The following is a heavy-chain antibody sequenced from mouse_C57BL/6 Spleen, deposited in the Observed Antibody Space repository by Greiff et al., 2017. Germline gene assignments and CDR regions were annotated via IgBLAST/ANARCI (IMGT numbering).Heavy chain of an antibody. CDR3: ARELRTVVAPYWYFDV. V-gene: IGHV5-4*01. Sequence: EVMLVESGGGLVKPGGSLKLSCAASGFTFSRYAMSWVRQTPEKRLEWVATISDGGSYTYYPDNVKGRFTISRDNANNNRYLQMSHLQSKDTAMDYCARELRTVVAPYWYFDVWGTGTTVTVSS. CDR2: ISDGGSYT. CDR1: GFTFSRYA. J-gene: IGHJ1*03. D-gene: IGHD1-1*01.